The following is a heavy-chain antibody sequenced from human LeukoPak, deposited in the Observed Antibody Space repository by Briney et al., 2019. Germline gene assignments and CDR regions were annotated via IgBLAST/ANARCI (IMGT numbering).Heavy chain of an antibody. CDR1: GGTFISYA. Sequence: SVKVSCKASGGTFISYAISWVRQAPGQGLEWMGGIIPIFGTANYAQKFQGRVTITTDESTSTAYMELSSLRSEDTAVYYCARDQGAAAGRRDYYYYYMDVWGKGTTVTVSS. J-gene: IGHJ6*03. CDR3: ARDQGAAAGRRDYYYYYMDV. CDR2: IIPIFGTA. V-gene: IGHV1-69*05. D-gene: IGHD6-13*01.